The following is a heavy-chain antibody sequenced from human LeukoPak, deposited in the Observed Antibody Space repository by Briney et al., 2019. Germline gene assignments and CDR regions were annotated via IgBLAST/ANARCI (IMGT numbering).Heavy chain of an antibody. D-gene: IGHD6-6*01. J-gene: IGHJ4*02. CDR3: ARGPNSNWSGLDF. CDR2: ISPTGSTT. CDR1: GFTFSSYS. Sequence: GGSLRLSCAASGFTFSSYSMNWVRQAPGKGLVWVSRISPTGSTTSYADSVKGRFTVSRDNAKNTLYLQVNNLRAEDTAVYYCARGPNSNWSGLDFWGQGTLLTVSS. V-gene: IGHV3-74*01.